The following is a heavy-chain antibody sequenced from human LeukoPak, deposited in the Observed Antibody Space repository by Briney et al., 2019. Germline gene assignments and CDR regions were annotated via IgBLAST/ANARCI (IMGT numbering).Heavy chain of an antibody. CDR1: GYSISSGYY. Sequence: PSETLSLTCAVSGYSISSGYYWSWIRQPPGKGLEWIGEINHSGSTNYNQSLKSRVTISVDTSKNQFSLKLSSVTAADTAVYYCARVHAEYQLLRPGDNWSDPWGQGTLVAVSS. D-gene: IGHD2-2*01. CDR3: ARVHAEYQLLRPGDNWSDP. CDR2: INHSGST. J-gene: IGHJ5*02. V-gene: IGHV4-34*01.